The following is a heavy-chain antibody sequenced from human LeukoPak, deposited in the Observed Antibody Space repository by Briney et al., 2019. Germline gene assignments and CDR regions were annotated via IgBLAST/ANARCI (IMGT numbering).Heavy chain of an antibody. CDR1: GFTFSSYA. CDR2: ISGSGGST. D-gene: IGHD6-19*01. CDR3: AKVRIAVVEPADFDY. V-gene: IGHV3-23*01. Sequence: GSLRLSCAASGFTFSSYAMSWVRQAPGKGLEWVSAISGSGGSTYYADSVKGRFTISRDNSKNTLYLQMNSLRAEDTAVYYCAKVRIAVVEPADFDYWGQGTLVTVSS. J-gene: IGHJ4*02.